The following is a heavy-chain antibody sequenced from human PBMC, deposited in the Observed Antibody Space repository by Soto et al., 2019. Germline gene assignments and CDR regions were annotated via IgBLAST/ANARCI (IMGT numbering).Heavy chain of an antibody. CDR2: IRYSGST. CDR1: GASLTDYY. CDR3: ARGSAVTTRVGFAY. D-gene: IGHD4-17*01. V-gene: IGHV4-59*01. Sequence: SETLSLTCTVSGASLTDYYWSWIRQPPGEGLEWIGLIRYSGSTNCNPSLKSRVTMSVDTSKNQFSLTLSSVTAADTAVYYCARGSAVTTRVGFAYCGQGTLVTVSS. J-gene: IGHJ4*02.